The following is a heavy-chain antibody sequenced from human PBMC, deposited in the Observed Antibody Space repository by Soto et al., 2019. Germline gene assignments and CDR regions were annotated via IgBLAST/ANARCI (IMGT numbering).Heavy chain of an antibody. D-gene: IGHD2-15*01. CDR2: ISAYNGNT. CDR1: GYTFTSYG. J-gene: IGHJ5*02. V-gene: IGHV1-18*01. Sequence: QVQLVQSGAEVKKPGASVKVSCKASGYTFTSYGISWVRQAPGQGLEWMGWISAYNGNTNYAQKLQGRVTMTTDTSTSTAYMELRSLRSDDTAVYYWARDEGVVVAATLGWFDPWGQGTLVTVSS. CDR3: ARDEGVVVAATLGWFDP.